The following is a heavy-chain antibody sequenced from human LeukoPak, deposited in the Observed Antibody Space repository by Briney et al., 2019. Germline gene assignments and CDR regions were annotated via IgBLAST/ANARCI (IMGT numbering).Heavy chain of an antibody. Sequence: GGSLRLSCAASGFTFSNYNMNWVRQAPGKGLEWVSYISSSGSTIYYADSVKGRFTISRDNAKNSLYLQMNSLRAEDTAVYYCARDLYRIVVVPHYFDYWGQGTLVTVSS. CDR2: ISSSGSTI. CDR1: GFTFSNYN. D-gene: IGHD3-22*01. V-gene: IGHV3-48*04. J-gene: IGHJ4*02. CDR3: ARDLYRIVVVPHYFDY.